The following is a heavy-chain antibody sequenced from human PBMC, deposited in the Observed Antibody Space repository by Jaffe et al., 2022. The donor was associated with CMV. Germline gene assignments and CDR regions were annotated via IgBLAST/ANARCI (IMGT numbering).Heavy chain of an antibody. V-gene: IGHV3-7*01. CDR1: GFTFSSYW. J-gene: IGHJ6*02. CDR2: IKQDGSEK. D-gene: IGHD6-19*01. CDR3: ARKHSSGWYVPLYYYYYGMDV. Sequence: EVQLVESGGGLVQPGGSLRLSCAASGFTFSSYWMSWVRQAPGKGLEWVANIKQDGSEKYYVDSVKGRFTISRDNAKNSLYLQMNSLRAEDTAVYYCARKHSSGWYVPLYYYYYGMDVWGQGTTVTVSS.